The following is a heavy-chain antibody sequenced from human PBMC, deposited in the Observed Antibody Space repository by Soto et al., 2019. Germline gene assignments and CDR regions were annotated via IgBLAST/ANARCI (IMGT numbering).Heavy chain of an antibody. CDR1: GGTFSTYS. CDR2: IIPMLGKT. Sequence: QVQLVQSGAEVKKPGSSVKVSSKASGGTFSTYSISWVRQAPGQGLEWMGGIIPMLGKTNYAQKFQGRVTITADESTSTAYMDLSSLRSDDTAVYYCAKDILEWLFGSGDYYYYGMDVWGQGTTVTVSS. V-gene: IGHV1-69*12. CDR3: AKDILEWLFGSGDYYYYGMDV. D-gene: IGHD3-3*01. J-gene: IGHJ6*02.